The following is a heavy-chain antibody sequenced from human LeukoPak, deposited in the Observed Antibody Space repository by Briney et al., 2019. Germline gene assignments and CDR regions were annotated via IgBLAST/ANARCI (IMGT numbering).Heavy chain of an antibody. CDR3: AKRIAAAGTGVGVGFDY. D-gene: IGHD6-13*01. J-gene: IGHJ4*02. Sequence: GGSLRLSCAASGFTFSSYAMHWVRQAPGKGLEWVSVISGSGGGTYYADSVKGRFTISRDNSKNTLYLQMNSLRAEDTAVYYCAKRIAAAGTGVGVGFDYWGQGTLVTVSS. V-gene: IGHV3-23*01. CDR2: ISGSGGGT. CDR1: GFTFSSYA.